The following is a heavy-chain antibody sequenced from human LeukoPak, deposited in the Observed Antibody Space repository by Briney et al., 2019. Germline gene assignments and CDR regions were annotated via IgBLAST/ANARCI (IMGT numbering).Heavy chain of an antibody. V-gene: IGHV5-51*01. CDR1: GYSFTNYW. CDR2: IYPGDSDT. Sequence: GESLKISCKGSGYSFTNYWIGWVRQMPGKGLEWMGIIYPGDSDTRYSPSFQGQVTISVDKSISTAYLQWSSLKASDTAMYYCATRYYYDSGSYSSFDYWGQGTLVTVSS. J-gene: IGHJ4*02. CDR3: ATRYYYDSGSYSSFDY. D-gene: IGHD3-10*01.